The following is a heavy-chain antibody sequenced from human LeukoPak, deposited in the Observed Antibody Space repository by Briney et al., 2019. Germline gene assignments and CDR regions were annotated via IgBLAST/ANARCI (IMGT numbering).Heavy chain of an antibody. D-gene: IGHD2-15*01. Sequence: PGGSLRLSCAASGFTFSSYSMNWVRQAPGKGLEWVSSISSSSSYIYYADSVKGRFTISRDNAKNSLYLQMNSLRAEGTAVYYCARFCSGGSCYSLRDYWGQGTLVTVSS. CDR1: GFTFSSYS. J-gene: IGHJ4*02. V-gene: IGHV3-21*01. CDR2: ISSSSSYI. CDR3: ARFCSGGSCYSLRDY.